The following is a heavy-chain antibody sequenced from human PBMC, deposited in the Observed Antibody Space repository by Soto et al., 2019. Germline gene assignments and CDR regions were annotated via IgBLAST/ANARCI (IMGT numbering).Heavy chain of an antibody. CDR1: GYTFTGYA. V-gene: IGHV1-3*01. D-gene: IGHD6-19*01. J-gene: IGHJ4*02. Sequence: ASVKVSCKASGYTFTGYAMHWVRQAPGQRLEWMGWINAGNGNTKYSQKFQGRVTITRDTSASAAYMELSSLSSEDTAVYYCARAVAVPADFDYWRQGTLVTV. CDR2: INAGNGNT. CDR3: ARAVAVPADFDY.